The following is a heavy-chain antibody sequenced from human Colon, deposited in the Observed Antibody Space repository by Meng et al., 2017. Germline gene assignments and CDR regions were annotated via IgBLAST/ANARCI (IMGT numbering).Heavy chain of an antibody. D-gene: IGHD2-2*01. CDR1: GASINTNKYY. Sequence: SETLSLTCTVSGASINTNKYYWGWVRHSPGQGLEWIGTFHYTGNTDYNPSLKRRVSISVDLSKNLLSLKLNSLTAADTAVYYCARDHGSTNWFYYWGQGTLVTVSS. CDR3: ARDHGSTNWFYY. V-gene: IGHV4-39*07. CDR2: FHYTGNT. J-gene: IGHJ5*01.